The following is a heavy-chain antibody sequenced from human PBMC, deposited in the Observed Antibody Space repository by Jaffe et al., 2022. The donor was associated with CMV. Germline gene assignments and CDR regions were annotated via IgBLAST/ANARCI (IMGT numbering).Heavy chain of an antibody. CDR2: IYYSGST. D-gene: IGHD3-3*01. CDR3: ARQGFTIFGVVIIVGWFDP. J-gene: IGHJ5*02. V-gene: IGHV4-39*01. Sequence: QLQLQESGPGLVKPSETLSLTCTVSGGSISSSSYYWGWIRQPPGKGLEWIGSIYYSGSTYYNPSLKSRVTISVDTSKNQFSLKLSSVTAADTAVYYCARQGFTIFGVVIIVGWFDPWGQGTLVTVSS. CDR1: GGSISSSSYY.